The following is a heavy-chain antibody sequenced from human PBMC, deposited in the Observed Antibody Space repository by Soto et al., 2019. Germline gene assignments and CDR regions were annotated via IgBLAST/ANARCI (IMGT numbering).Heavy chain of an antibody. CDR1: GYSFTSYW. CDR2: IDPSDSYT. J-gene: IGHJ4*02. Sequence: GESLKISCKGSGYSFTSYWISWVRQMPGKGLEWMGRIDPSDSYTNYSPSFQGHVTISADKSISTAYLQWSSLKASDTAMYYCARQLPQWNYADAFDYWGQGTLVTVSS. D-gene: IGHD1-7*01. CDR3: ARQLPQWNYADAFDY. V-gene: IGHV5-10-1*01.